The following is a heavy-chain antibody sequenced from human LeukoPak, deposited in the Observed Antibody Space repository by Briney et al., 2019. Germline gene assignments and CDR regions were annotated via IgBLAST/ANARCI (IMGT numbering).Heavy chain of an antibody. Sequence: SETLSLTCTISGGSITGSSYYWGWIRQSPGKGLEWIGNIYYSGSTYYNSSLKSRVTISMDTSKNHFSLRLTSVTASDTAVYFCTRGSYDVLTGRSTLGEYWGQGTLVAVSS. J-gene: IGHJ4*02. CDR3: TRGSYDVLTGRSTLGEY. V-gene: IGHV4-39*02. D-gene: IGHD3-9*01. CDR1: GGSITGSSYY. CDR2: IYYSGST.